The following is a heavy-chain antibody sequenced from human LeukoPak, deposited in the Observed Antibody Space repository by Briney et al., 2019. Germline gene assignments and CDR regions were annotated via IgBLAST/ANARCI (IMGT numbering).Heavy chain of an antibody. Sequence: GGSLRLSCAASGFTFSSYAMSWVRQAPGKGLGWVSGISGAGGSTYYADSVKGRFTISRDNSKDTLYLQMNSLRAEDTAIYYCAQQVGYCSSGNCYFTYWGQGTLVTVSS. CDR1: GFTFSSYA. CDR3: AQQVGYCSSGNCYFTY. CDR2: ISGAGGST. V-gene: IGHV3-23*01. D-gene: IGHD2-15*01. J-gene: IGHJ1*01.